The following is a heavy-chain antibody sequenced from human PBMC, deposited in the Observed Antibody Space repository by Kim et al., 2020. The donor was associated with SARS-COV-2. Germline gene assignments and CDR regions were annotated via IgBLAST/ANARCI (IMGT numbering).Heavy chain of an antibody. Sequence: ASVKVSCKASGYTFTSYAMNWVRQAPGQGLEWMGWINTNTGNPTYAQGFTGRFVFSLDTSVSTAYLQISSLKAEDTAVYYCASGVGTPSGPPLIFGVVRNYYYGMDVWGQGTTVTVSS. CDR3: ASGVGTPSGPPLIFGVVRNYYYGMDV. D-gene: IGHD3-3*01. J-gene: IGHJ6*02. CDR1: GYTFTSYA. V-gene: IGHV7-4-1*02. CDR2: INTNTGNP.